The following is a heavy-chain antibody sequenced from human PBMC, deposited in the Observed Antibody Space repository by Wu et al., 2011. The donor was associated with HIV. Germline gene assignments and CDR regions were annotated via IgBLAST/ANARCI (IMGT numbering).Heavy chain of an antibody. D-gene: IGHD2-8*02. CDR2: IDPENGET. Sequence: DVQLVQSGAVVKKPGTTVKISCNVSGYRFTDYYIHWVQQAPGKGPEWMGLIDPENGETIYSEKFLGRITLTADTSIDTAYMELKSLTSEDTAVYYCATDPRSNHCTVTSCYVDGFDPWGQGTLVTVSS. CDR3: ATDPRSNHCTVTSCYVDGFDP. CDR1: GYRFTDYY. V-gene: IGHV1-69-2*01. J-gene: IGHJ5*02.